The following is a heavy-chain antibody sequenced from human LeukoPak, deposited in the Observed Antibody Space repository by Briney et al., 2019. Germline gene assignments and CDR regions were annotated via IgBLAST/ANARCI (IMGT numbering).Heavy chain of an antibody. CDR2: IYYNGIT. Sequence: PSETLSLTCTVSGGSISSSSYYWGWIRQPPGKGLEWIANIYYNGITYHNPSLKSRVTISVDTSNNQFSLKLSSVTAADTAVYYCARLGRPDGFDIWGQGTIVTVSS. V-gene: IGHV4-39*01. J-gene: IGHJ3*02. CDR1: GGSISSSSYY. CDR3: ARLGRPDGFDI.